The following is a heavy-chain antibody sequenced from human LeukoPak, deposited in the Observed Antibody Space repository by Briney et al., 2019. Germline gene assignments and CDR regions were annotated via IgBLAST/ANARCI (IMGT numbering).Heavy chain of an antibody. CDR3: AKAGIGSLGYYYYMDV. V-gene: IGHV3-30*02. CDR2: IRYDGSNK. Sequence: GGSLRLSCAASGFTLSSYGMHWVRQAPGKWLEWVAFIRYDGSNKYYADSVKGRFTISRDNSKNTLYLQMNSLRAEDTAVYYCAKAGIGSLGYYYYMDVWGKGTTVTISS. J-gene: IGHJ6*03. CDR1: GFTLSSYG. D-gene: IGHD1-26*01.